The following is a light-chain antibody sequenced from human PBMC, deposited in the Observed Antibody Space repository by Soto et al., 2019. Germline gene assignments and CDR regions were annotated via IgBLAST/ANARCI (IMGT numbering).Light chain of an antibody. V-gene: IGKV1-6*01. CDR1: QGIRND. CDR3: QQYNSWPLT. Sequence: AIQMTQSPSSLSASVGDSVTITCRASQGIRNDLGWYQQKPGNAPKLLIYAASSLQSGVPSRFSGSGSGTDFTLTISSLQSEDFAVYYCQQYNSWPLTFGGGTKVDIK. CDR2: AAS. J-gene: IGKJ4*01.